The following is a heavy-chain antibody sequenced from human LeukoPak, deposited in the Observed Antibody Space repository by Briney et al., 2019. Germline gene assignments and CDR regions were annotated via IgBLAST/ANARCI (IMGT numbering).Heavy chain of an antibody. CDR3: AKIAAAGTDY. V-gene: IGHV3-23*01. J-gene: IGHJ4*02. D-gene: IGHD6-13*01. CDR1: GFTFSSYA. Sequence: GGSLRLSCAVSGFTFSSYAMSGVRQAPGRGLEWVSAISGSGGSTYYADSVKGRFTISRDNSKNTLYLQMNSLRAEDTAVYYCAKIAAAGTDYWGQGTLVTVSS. CDR2: ISGSGGST.